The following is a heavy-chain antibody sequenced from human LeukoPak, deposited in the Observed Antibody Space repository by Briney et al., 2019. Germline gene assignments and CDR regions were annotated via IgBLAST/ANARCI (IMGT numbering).Heavy chain of an antibody. CDR2: IYHSGRT. V-gene: IGHV4-30-2*01. CDR1: GGSISSGGDS. J-gene: IGHJ5*02. Sequence: PSETLSLTCAVSGGSISSGGDSWSWIRQPPGKGLEWIGYIYHSGRTYYNPSLKSRVDRSKNQFSLKLSSVTAADTAVYYCARLYGSGSTNWFDPWGQGTLVTVSS. CDR3: ARLYGSGSTNWFDP. D-gene: IGHD3-10*01.